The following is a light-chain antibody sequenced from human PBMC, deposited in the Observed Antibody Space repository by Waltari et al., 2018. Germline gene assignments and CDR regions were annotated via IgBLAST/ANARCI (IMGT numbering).Light chain of an antibody. J-gene: IGKJ2*01. CDR1: QSVGTY. Sequence: EIVLTQSPATLSLSPGETATLSCRASQSVGTYLAWYQQKPGQAPRLLIYDASNRATGIPARFRGSGSGTDFTLTISSLGAEDFAVYYCQQRSSWTPHTFGQGARLEIK. V-gene: IGKV3-11*01. CDR3: QQRSSWTPHT. CDR2: DAS.